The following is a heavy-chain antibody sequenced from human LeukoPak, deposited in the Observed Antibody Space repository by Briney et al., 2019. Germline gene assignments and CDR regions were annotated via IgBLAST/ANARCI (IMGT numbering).Heavy chain of an antibody. Sequence: SETLSLTCTVSGGSISSYYWSWIRQPPGKGLEWIGRIHTSGSTNYNPSLKSRVTMSVDMSKNQFSLKLSSVTAADTAVYYCARDRYYYDSSGYYRLDYWGQGTLVTVSS. J-gene: IGHJ4*02. V-gene: IGHV4-4*07. D-gene: IGHD3-22*01. CDR3: ARDRYYYDSSGYYRLDY. CDR2: IHTSGST. CDR1: GGSISSYY.